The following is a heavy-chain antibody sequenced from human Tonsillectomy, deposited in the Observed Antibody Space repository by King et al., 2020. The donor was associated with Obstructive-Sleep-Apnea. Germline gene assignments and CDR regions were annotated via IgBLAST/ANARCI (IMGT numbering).Heavy chain of an antibody. D-gene: IGHD3-10*01. CDR3: ARQGKGAFDI. CDR2: LNPDSGTT. CDR1: GNSFTTYG. J-gene: IGHJ3*02. V-gene: IGHV1-8*01. Sequence: LQLVQSGAEVKKPGDSVKVSCKASGNSFTTYGFSWVRQAPGQGLEWMGWLNPDSGTTGYAQKFLGRVTMTRNTSRRTAYMELSSLRSDDTAMYYCARQGKGAFDIWGQGTMVTVSS.